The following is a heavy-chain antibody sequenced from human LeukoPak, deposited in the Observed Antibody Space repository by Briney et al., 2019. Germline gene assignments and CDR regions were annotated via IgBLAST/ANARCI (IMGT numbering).Heavy chain of an antibody. V-gene: IGHV3-66*01. CDR1: GFTVGSNY. CDR2: IYSGGST. J-gene: IGHJ3*02. CDR3: ARGHDAFDI. Sequence: GGSLRLSCAASGFTVGSNYMSWVRQAPGKGLEWVSVIYSGGSTYYGESLKGRFTISRDNSKNTLYLQMNSLRAEDTAVYYCARGHDAFDIWGQGTMVTVSS.